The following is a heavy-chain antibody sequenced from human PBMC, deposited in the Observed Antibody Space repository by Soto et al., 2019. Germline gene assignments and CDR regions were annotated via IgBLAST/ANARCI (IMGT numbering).Heavy chain of an antibody. D-gene: IGHD1-1*01. CDR1: GYTFTSYD. V-gene: IGHV1-8*01. J-gene: IGHJ4*02. CDR3: ARRAETNGWNGFGADKYYFDF. Sequence: GASVKVSCKASGYTFTSYDIYWVRQATGQGLELMGWMKPNTGNSGYAQKFQGRVTMTSDTSISTAHMELSSLRSEDTAVYYCARRAETNGWNGFGADKYYFDFWGQGTLVTVYS. CDR2: MKPNTGNS.